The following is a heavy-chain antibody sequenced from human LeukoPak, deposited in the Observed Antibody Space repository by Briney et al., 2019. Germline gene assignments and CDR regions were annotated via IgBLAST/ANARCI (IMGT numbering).Heavy chain of an antibody. J-gene: IGHJ4*02. D-gene: IGHD3-22*01. Sequence: GGSLRLSCAASGFTFSSYAMHGVRQAPGKGLEWVALISYDGSNKYYADSVKGRFTISRDTSKNTLYLQMNSLRAEDTAVYYCARVSWYYDSSGYYYFDYWGQGTLVTVSS. CDR3: ARVSWYYDSSGYYYFDY. CDR2: ISYDGSNK. CDR1: GFTFSSYA. V-gene: IGHV3-30-3*01.